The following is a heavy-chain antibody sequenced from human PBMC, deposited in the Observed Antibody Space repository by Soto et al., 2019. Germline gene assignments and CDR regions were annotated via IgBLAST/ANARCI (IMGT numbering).Heavy chain of an antibody. CDR1: GFTFSSYA. J-gene: IGHJ4*02. CDR2: ISGSGGST. Sequence: GSLRLSCAASGFTFSSYAMSWVRQAPGKGLEWVSAISGSGGSTYYADSVKGRFTISRDNSKNTLYLQMNSLRAEDTAVYYCASRITFGGPNHDRFDYWGQGTLVTVSS. D-gene: IGHD3-16*01. CDR3: ASRITFGGPNHDRFDY. V-gene: IGHV3-23*01.